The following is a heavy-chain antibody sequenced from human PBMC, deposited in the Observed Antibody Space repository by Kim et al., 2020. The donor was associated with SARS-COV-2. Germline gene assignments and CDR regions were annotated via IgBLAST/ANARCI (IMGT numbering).Heavy chain of an antibody. D-gene: IGHD1-26*01. CDR1: GFTFSSYT. CDR3: AKGGVGATLGN. CDR2: ISGSGAST. V-gene: IGHV3-23*01. Sequence: GGSLRLSCAASGFTFSSYTMSWVRQGPGKGKEWVSTISGSGASTYYAESVKGRLTLSRDNSKNTLYLQMNSLRDEDKAVDYCAKGGVGATLGNWGQGTL. J-gene: IGHJ4*02.